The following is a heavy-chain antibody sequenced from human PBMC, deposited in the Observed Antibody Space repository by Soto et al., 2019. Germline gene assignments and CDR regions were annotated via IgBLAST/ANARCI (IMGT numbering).Heavy chain of an antibody. J-gene: IGHJ4*02. CDR1: GFPFGENA. Sequence: TGGSLRLSCAASGFPFGENAMSWVRQAPGKGLECVSGISDSGATTYYADSVRGRFTISRDNSKNTLYLQMKSLRAEDSASYYCAKEDTSSGSLDYWGQGALVTVS. D-gene: IGHD6-19*01. CDR2: ISDSGATT. V-gene: IGHV3-23*01. CDR3: AKEDTSSGSLDY.